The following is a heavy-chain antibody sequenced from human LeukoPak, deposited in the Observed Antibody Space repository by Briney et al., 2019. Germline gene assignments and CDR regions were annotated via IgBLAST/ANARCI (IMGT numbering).Heavy chain of an antibody. J-gene: IGHJ5*02. CDR3: VRGCDGGCYGLGS. Sequence: GGSLRLSCAASGVTVSNAWMSWVRQAPGKGLEWVANIQQDGGDEYYVDSVKGRFTISRDNARNTLWLQMTSLRAEDTAVYYCVRGCDGGCYGLGSWGQGALVTVSS. V-gene: IGHV3-7*04. CDR1: GVTVSNAW. CDR2: IQQDGGDE. D-gene: IGHD2-21*02.